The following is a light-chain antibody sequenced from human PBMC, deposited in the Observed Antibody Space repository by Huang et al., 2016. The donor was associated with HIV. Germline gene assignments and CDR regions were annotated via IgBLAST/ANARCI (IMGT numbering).Light chain of an antibody. CDR3: QQSYITPGGVT. V-gene: IGKV1-39*01. CDR2: AAS. J-gene: IGKJ3*01. Sequence: DIQMTQSPSSLSASVGDRVTITCRASQSISSYLNWYQQKPGKAPKLLIYAASSLQSGVPSMFSGSGSWTDCTLTISSLQPEDFATYYCQQSYITPGGVTFGPGTKVDFK. CDR1: QSISSY.